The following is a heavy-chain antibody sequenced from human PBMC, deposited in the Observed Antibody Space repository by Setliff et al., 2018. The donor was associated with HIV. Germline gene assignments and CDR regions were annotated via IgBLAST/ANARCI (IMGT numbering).Heavy chain of an antibody. CDR2: INPSGGGT. J-gene: IGHJ4*02. Sequence: ASVKVSCKASGYTLTSYYMHWMRQAPGQGLEWLGIINPSGGGTTYAQKFQGWVTMTRDTSIITAYMQLDRLGSDDTAVYYCARGPRGYDSSYYFDYWGQGTLVTVSS. CDR1: GYTLTSYY. V-gene: IGHV1-2*04. D-gene: IGHD3-22*01. CDR3: ARGPRGYDSSYYFDY.